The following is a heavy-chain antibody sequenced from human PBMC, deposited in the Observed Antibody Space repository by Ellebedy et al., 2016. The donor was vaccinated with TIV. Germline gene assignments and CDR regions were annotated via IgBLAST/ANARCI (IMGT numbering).Heavy chain of an antibody. D-gene: IGHD5-18*01. V-gene: IGHV3-9*01. CDR2: ISWNSGSI. J-gene: IGHJ4*02. Sequence: PGGSLRLSCAASGFTFDDYAMHWVRQAPGKGLEWVSGISWNSGSIEYADSVKGRFTFSRANAKNSLYLLMSSLRAEDTALYYCAKDRYSYGWGDFDYWGQGTLVTVSS. CDR3: AKDRYSYGWGDFDY. CDR1: GFTFDDYA.